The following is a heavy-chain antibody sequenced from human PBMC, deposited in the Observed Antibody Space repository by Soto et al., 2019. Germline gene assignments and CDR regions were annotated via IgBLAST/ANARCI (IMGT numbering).Heavy chain of an antibody. V-gene: IGHV3-49*04. CDR3: TRDPTTPGYDSSGYSDY. D-gene: IGHD3-22*01. CDR2: IRSKAYGGKT. CDR1: GFTFGDYA. Sequence: GGSLRLSCTASGFTFGDYAMSWVRQAPGKGLEWVGFIRSKAYGGKTEYAASVKGRFTISRDDSKSIAYLQMNSLKTEDTAVYYCTRDPTTPGYDSSGYSDYWGQGTLVTVSS. J-gene: IGHJ4*02.